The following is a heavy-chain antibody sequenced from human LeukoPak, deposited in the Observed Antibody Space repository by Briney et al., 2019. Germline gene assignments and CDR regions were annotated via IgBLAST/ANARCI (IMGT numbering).Heavy chain of an antibody. CDR1: GGSISSYY. CDR2: IYYSGST. D-gene: IGHD3-16*01. V-gene: IGHV4-59*01. CDR3: AGETVDGGPDI. Sequence: SETLSLTCTVSGGSISSYYWSWIRQPPGKGLEWIGYIYYSGSTNYNPSLKSRVTISVDTSKNQFSLKLSSVTAADTAVYYCAGETVDGGPDIWGQGTMVTVSS. J-gene: IGHJ3*02.